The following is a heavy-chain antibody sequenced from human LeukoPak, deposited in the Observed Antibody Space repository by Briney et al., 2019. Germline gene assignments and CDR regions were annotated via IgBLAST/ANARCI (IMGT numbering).Heavy chain of an antibody. CDR1: GFTVSGNY. D-gene: IGHD6-19*01. V-gene: IGHV3-53*01. Sequence: GGSLRLSCAVSGFTVSGNYMSWVRQAPGKGLEWVSLIYSGGTTYYADSVKGRFTISRDNSKNTLYLQMNSLRAEDTAVYYCARQYSSGWSVSVSAFDIWGQGTMVTVSS. CDR2: IYSGGTT. J-gene: IGHJ3*02. CDR3: ARQYSSGWSVSVSAFDI.